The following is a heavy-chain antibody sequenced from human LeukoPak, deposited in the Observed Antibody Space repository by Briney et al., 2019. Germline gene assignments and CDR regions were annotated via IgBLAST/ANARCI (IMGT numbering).Heavy chain of an antibody. CDR1: GGTFSGYY. CDR3: ARAYTGTTGKTLDY. D-gene: IGHD4-17*01. J-gene: IGHJ4*02. CDR2: INHSGST. V-gene: IGHV4-34*01. Sequence: PSETLSLTCGVYGGTFSGYYWSWIRQPPGKGLEWFGEINHSGSTNYNPSLKSRVTITVDTSKNLFSLKLSSVTAADTAVYFCARAYTGTTGKTLDYWGEGTLVSVSS.